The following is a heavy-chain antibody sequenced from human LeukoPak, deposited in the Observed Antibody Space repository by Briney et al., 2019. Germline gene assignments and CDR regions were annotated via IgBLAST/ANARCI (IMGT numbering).Heavy chain of an antibody. J-gene: IGHJ4*02. CDR2: INPNSGGT. CDR3: ARDLQTAITTVVYYVY. V-gene: IGHV1-2*02. Sequence: ASVKVSCKASGYTFTGYYMHWVRQAPGQGLEWMGWINPNSGGTNYAQKFQGRVTMTRDTSISTAYMELSRLRSDDTAVYYCARDLQTAITTVVYYVYWGQGTLVTVSS. CDR1: GYTFTGYY. D-gene: IGHD4-23*01.